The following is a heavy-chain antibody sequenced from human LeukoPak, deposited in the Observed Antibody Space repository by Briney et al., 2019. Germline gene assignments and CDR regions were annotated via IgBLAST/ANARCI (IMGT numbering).Heavy chain of an antibody. Sequence: SQTLSLTCTVSGASISRSGVYWSWIRQHPGKGLEWIGYISASGSTYYNPSLRSRITISVDTSKNQFSLQLRSVTAADTAVYYCARDLGDSRDHWGQGTLSPSPQ. D-gene: IGHD2-21*02. CDR2: ISASGST. V-gene: IGHV4-31*03. CDR3: ARDLGDSRDH. J-gene: IGHJ4*02. CDR1: GASISRSGVY.